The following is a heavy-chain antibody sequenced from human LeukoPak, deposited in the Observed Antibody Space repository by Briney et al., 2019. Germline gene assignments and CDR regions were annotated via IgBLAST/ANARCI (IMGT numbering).Heavy chain of an antibody. Sequence: SVKVSCKASGFTFTNSAMQWVRQARGQRLEWIGWIVVGSGNTNYAQEFQERVTITRDMSTSTAYMELSSLRSEDTAVYYCAAAGDDYGDYVFDCWGRGSLVTVSS. D-gene: IGHD4-17*01. V-gene: IGHV1-58*02. J-gene: IGHJ4*02. CDR3: AAAGDDYGDYVFDC. CDR2: IVVGSGNT. CDR1: GFTFTNSA.